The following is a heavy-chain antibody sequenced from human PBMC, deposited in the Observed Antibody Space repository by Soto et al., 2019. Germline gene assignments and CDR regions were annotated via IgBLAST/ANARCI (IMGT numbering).Heavy chain of an antibody. CDR3: ARHPSNLEPTGGDH. V-gene: IGHV1-69*06. CDR2: IIPIFGTA. CDR1: GGSFISYA. Sequence: SVKVSCKASGGSFISYAIIWVRQAPGQGLEWMGGIIPIFGTANYAQKFQGRVTITADKSTSTAYMELSSLRSEDTAVYYCARHPSNLEPTGGDHWGQGTLVTVSS. D-gene: IGHD1-1*01. J-gene: IGHJ5*02.